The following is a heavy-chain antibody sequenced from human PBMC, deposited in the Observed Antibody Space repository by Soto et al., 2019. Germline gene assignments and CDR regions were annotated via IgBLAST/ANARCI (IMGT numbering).Heavy chain of an antibody. J-gene: IGHJ6*02. CDR3: ARSNYDFWSGYGYYYYGMDV. V-gene: IGHV3-30-3*01. CDR2: ISYDGSNK. D-gene: IGHD3-3*01. CDR1: GFTFSSYA. Sequence: PGGSLRLSCAASGFTFSSYAMHWVRQAPGKGLEWVAVISYDGSNKYYADSVKGRFTISRDNSKNTLYLQMNSLRAEDTAVYYCARSNYDFWSGYGYYYYGMDVWGQGTTVTVSS.